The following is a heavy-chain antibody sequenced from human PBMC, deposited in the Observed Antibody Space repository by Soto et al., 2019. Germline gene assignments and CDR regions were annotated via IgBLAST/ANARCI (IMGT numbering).Heavy chain of an antibody. CDR3: ARGHNIVVVTAIQSKWFDP. V-gene: IGHV4-34*01. CDR2: INHSGST. Sequence: QVQLQQWGAGLLKPSETLSLTCAVYGGSFSGYYWSWIRQPPGKGLEWIGEINHSGSTNYNPSLKTRVTISVDTSKNQLSLKLSSVTAADTAVYYCARGHNIVVVTAIQSKWFDPWGQGTLVTVSS. J-gene: IGHJ5*02. CDR1: GGSFSGYY. D-gene: IGHD2-21*02.